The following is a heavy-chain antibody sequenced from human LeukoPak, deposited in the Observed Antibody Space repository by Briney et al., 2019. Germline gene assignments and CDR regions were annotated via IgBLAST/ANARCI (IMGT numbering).Heavy chain of an antibody. CDR2: IGGSGGSK. CDR3: AKSPFVAVALIDY. CDR1: RFTFISYA. J-gene: IGHJ4*02. V-gene: IGHV3-23*01. D-gene: IGHD6-19*01. Sequence: RGSLRLSCAASRFTFISYAMSWVRQAPGKGLEWVSAIGGSGGSKYYADSVQGRFTISRDNSKNTLYLQMNSLRAEDTGVYYCAKSPFVAVALIDYWGQGTLVTVSS.